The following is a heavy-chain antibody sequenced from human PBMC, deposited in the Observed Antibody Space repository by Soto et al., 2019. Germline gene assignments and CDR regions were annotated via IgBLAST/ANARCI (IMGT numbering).Heavy chain of an antibody. CDR1: GFTFSSYS. D-gene: IGHD3-16*02. Sequence: GGSLRLSCAASGFTFSSYSMNWVRQAPGKGLEWVSSISSSSSYIYYADSVKGRFTISRDNAKNSLYLQMNSLRAEDTAVYYCAINYDYVWGSYRDHTFDYWGQGTLVTVSS. V-gene: IGHV3-21*01. CDR3: AINYDYVWGSYRDHTFDY. J-gene: IGHJ4*02. CDR2: ISSSSSYI.